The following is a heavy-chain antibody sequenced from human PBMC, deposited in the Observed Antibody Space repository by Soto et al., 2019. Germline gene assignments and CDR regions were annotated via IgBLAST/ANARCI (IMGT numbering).Heavy chain of an antibody. Sequence: GASVKVSCKESGYTFTSYYMHWVRQAPGQRLEWMGIINPSGGSTSYAQKFQGRVTMTRDTSTSTVYMELSSLRSEDTAVYYCARDQWNYGSGSYPYYYGMDVWGQGTTVTVSS. CDR2: INPSGGST. V-gene: IGHV1-46*01. J-gene: IGHJ6*02. CDR1: GYTFTSYY. D-gene: IGHD3-10*01. CDR3: ARDQWNYGSGSYPYYYGMDV.